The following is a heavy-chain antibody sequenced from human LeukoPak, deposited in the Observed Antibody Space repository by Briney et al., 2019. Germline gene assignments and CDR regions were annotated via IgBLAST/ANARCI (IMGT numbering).Heavy chain of an antibody. D-gene: IGHD6-19*01. CDR3: ARDQIAVAGGNWFDP. CDR1: GDSVSSNIAA. Sequence: SQTLSLTCAISGDSVSSNIAAWNWIRQSPSRGLEWLGRTYYRSKWYNDYAVSVKSRITINPDTSKNQFSLQLNSVTPEDTAVCYCARDQIAVAGGNWFDPWGQGTLVTVSS. CDR2: TYYRSKWYN. J-gene: IGHJ5*02. V-gene: IGHV6-1*01.